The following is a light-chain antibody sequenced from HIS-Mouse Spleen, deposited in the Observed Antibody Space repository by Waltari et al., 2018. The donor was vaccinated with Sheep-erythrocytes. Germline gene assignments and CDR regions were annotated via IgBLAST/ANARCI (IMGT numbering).Light chain of an antibody. V-gene: IGLV3-1*01. CDR1: KLGDKY. CDR3: QAWDSSTAWNVV. Sequence: SYELTQPPSVSVSPGQTASITCSGGKLGDKYACWYQQKPGQSPVLVIYQDSKRPSGIPERFSGSNSGNTATLTISGTQAMDEADYYCQAWDSSTAWNVVFGGGTKLTVL. J-gene: IGLJ2*01. CDR2: QDS.